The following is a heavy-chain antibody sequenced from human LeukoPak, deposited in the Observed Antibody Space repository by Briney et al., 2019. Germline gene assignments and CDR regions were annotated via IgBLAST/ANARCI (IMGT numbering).Heavy chain of an antibody. Sequence: ASVKVSCKASGYTFINYYMKWVRQATGQGLEWMGWMNPNSGNTGYAQKFQGRVTMTRNTSISTAYMELSSLRSDDTAVFYCAIRDGIFDYWGQGTLVSVSS. J-gene: IGHJ4*02. CDR2: MNPNSGNT. CDR3: AIRDGIFDY. CDR1: GYTFINYY. V-gene: IGHV1-8*02. D-gene: IGHD2-15*01.